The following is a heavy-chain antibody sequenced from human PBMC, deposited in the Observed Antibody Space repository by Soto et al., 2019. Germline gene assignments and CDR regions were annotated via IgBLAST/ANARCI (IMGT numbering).Heavy chain of an antibody. D-gene: IGHD2-2*01. CDR2: IVPIFDTA. Sequence: QVQLMQSGAEVKKPGSSVKVSCKASGGTFSTYAISWVRQAPGQGLEWLGAIVPIFDTANYAQKFQGRVTITADESTGTVYMELTSLRSDDTAVYYCGGATYCSSINCPGDYWGQGTLVTVSS. V-gene: IGHV1-69*01. CDR1: GGTFSTYA. J-gene: IGHJ4*02. CDR3: GGATYCSSINCPGDY.